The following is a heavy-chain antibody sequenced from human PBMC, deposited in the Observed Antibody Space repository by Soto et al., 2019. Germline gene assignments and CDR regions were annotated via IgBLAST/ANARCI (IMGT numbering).Heavy chain of an antibody. Sequence: QVQLVQSGAEVKRPGSSVKVSCKASGDTFAFYSINWVRQAPGLGLEWMGRINPILSMSNYAQRFQGRVTMTADTSTSPAYMVLNSLRSEDTAMYYCATSYGSGYRAFDYWGQGALVTVSS. D-gene: IGHD3-10*01. J-gene: IGHJ4*02. CDR2: INPILSMS. CDR1: GDTFAFYS. CDR3: ATSYGSGYRAFDY. V-gene: IGHV1-69*02.